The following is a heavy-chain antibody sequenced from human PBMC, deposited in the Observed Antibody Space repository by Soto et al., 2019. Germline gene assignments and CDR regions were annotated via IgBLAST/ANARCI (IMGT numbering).Heavy chain of an antibody. CDR3: ARDEGPYSGRDYYYYYMDV. CDR2: INSDGSST. Sequence: GGSLRLSCAASGFTFSSYWMHWVRQAPGKGLVWVSRINSDGSSTSYGDSVKGRFTISRDNAKNTLFLQMNSLRAEDTAVYYCARDEGPYSGRDYYYYYMDVWGKGTTVTVSS. D-gene: IGHD2-21*01. J-gene: IGHJ6*03. V-gene: IGHV3-74*01. CDR1: GFTFSSYW.